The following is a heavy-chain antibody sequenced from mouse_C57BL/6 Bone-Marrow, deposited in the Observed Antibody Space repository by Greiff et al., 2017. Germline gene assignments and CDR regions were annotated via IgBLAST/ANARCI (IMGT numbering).Heavy chain of an antibody. CDR1: GYTFTDYY. CDR2: INPYNGGT. Sequence: EVQLQQSGPVLVKPGASVKMSCKASGYTFTDYYMNWVKQSPGKSLEWIGVINPYNGGTSSNQKFKGKAPLTVDKSASTAYMELNSLTSEDSAVYYCARKGGSTWFAYWGQGTLVTVSA. D-gene: IGHD1-1*02. J-gene: IGHJ3*01. V-gene: IGHV1-19*01. CDR3: ARKGGSTWFAY.